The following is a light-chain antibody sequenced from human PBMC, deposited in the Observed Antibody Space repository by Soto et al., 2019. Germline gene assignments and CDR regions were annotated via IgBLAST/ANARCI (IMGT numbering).Light chain of an antibody. J-gene: IGLJ1*01. Sequence: ELTQPPSVSVSPGQTASITCSGDKLGDKYACWYQQKPGQSPVLVIYQDSKRPSGIPERFSGSNSGNTATLTISGTQAMDEADYYCQAWDSSTAVFGTGTKVTVL. CDR3: QAWDSSTAV. CDR1: KLGDKY. CDR2: QDS. V-gene: IGLV3-1*01.